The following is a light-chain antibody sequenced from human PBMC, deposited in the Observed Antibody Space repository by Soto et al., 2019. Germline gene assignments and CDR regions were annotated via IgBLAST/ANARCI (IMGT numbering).Light chain of an antibody. CDR3: QSYDSTLSGGV. Sequence: QSVLTQPPSVSGAPGQRVTISCTGSSSNIGAPYDVHWYQQLPGTAPKILIYGNNIRPSGVPDRFSGSKSGTSASLAITGLQAEDEADYYCQSYDSTLSGGVFGGGTKLTVL. J-gene: IGLJ2*01. CDR1: SSNIGAPYD. V-gene: IGLV1-40*01. CDR2: GNN.